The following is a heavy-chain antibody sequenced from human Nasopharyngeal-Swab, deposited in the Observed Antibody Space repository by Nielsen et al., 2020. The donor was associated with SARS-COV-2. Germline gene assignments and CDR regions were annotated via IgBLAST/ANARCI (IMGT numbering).Heavy chain of an antibody. CDR3: ARTTTSDGWYFDL. CDR1: GGTFSSYA. CDR2: IIPILGIA. J-gene: IGHJ2*01. Sequence: SVKVSCEASGGTFSSYAISWVRQAPGQGLEWMGGIIPILGIANYAQKFQGRVTITADKSTSTAYMELSSLRSEDTAVYYCARTTTSDGWYFDLWGRGTLVTVSS. D-gene: IGHD4-17*01. V-gene: IGHV1-69*10.